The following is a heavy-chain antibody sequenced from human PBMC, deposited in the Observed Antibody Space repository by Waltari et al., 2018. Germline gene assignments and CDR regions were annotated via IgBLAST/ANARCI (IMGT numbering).Heavy chain of an antibody. CDR3: ARDSGAGGPFFL. J-gene: IGHJ4*02. V-gene: IGHV3-53*01. Sequence: ELELVQSGGGDVQPGGSLRLSCVASGFSVGNNYMTWVRQAPGEGPEYVSVIFADGTTLYARSVQGRFTISRDSSKNTVFLQMHSLGVDDTAVYYCARDSGAGGPFFLWGQGDLVTVSS. CDR1: GFSVGNNY. D-gene: IGHD1-26*01. CDR2: IFADGTT.